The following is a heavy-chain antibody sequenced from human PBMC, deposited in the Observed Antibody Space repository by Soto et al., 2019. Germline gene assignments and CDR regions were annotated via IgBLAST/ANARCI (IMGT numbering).Heavy chain of an antibody. CDR3: ARASPVDFSSGYADSFDV. V-gene: IGHV4-34*01. D-gene: IGHD3-3*01. CDR1: GGSFSGYY. J-gene: IGHJ3*01. CDR2: VKHSGNI. Sequence: SETLSLTCAVYGGSFSGYYWGWFRQPPGKGLEWIGDVKHSGNINYNPSLKTRLTVSVDTSKNQFSLKLSSMTAADTAMYYCARASPVDFSSGYADSFDVWGQGTMVTVSS.